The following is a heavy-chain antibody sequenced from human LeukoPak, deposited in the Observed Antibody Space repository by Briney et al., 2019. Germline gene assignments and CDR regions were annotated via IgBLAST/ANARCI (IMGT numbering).Heavy chain of an antibody. CDR1: GFTFSSYN. Sequence: GGSLRLSCAASGFTFSSYNMNWVRQAPGKGLEWVSDINGSGGSTYYADFVKGRFTISRDNSKNTLYLQMHSLRAEDTAVYYCAKRGLIWGQGTLVTVSS. CDR2: INGSGGST. CDR3: AKRGLI. J-gene: IGHJ4*02. V-gene: IGHV3-23*01.